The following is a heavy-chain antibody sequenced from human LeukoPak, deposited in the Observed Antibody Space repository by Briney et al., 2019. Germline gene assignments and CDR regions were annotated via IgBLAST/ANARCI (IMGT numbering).Heavy chain of an antibody. CDR2: INPNSGGT. CDR3: ATLALLPAATSKYYFDY. V-gene: IGHV1-2*02. CDR1: GYTFTSYY. Sequence: ASVKVSCKASGYTFTSYYMHWVRQAPGQGLEWMGWINPNSGGTNYAQKFQGRVTMTRDTSISTAYMELSSLRSEDTAVYYCATLALLPAATSKYYFDYWGQGTLVTVSS. J-gene: IGHJ4*02. D-gene: IGHD2-2*01.